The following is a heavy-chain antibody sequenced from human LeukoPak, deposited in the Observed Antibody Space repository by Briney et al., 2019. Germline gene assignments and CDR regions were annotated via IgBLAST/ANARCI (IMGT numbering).Heavy chain of an antibody. CDR1: GGSFSGYY. J-gene: IGHJ4*02. CDR3: ARVWFGELLYQYYFDY. CDR2: INHSGST. Sequence: KTSETLSLTCAVYGGSFSGYYWSWIRQPPGKGLEWIGEINHSGSTNYNPSLKSRVTISVDTSKNQFSLKLSSVTAADTAVYYCARVWFGELLYQYYFDYWGQGTLVTVSS. D-gene: IGHD3-10*01. V-gene: IGHV4-34*01.